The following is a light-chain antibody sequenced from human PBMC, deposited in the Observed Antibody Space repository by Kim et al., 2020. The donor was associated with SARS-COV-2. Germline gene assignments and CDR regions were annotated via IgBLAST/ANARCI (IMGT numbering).Light chain of an antibody. Sequence: DIQMTQSPSSLSASVGDRVTITCRASQTISGYLKWYQQKPGKAPKLLIYAASSLLGGVPSRFSGSGSGTDFTLTISSLQPEDFATYHCQQSYSTPPTFGQGTKVDIK. CDR2: AAS. J-gene: IGKJ1*01. CDR1: QTISGY. V-gene: IGKV1-39*01. CDR3: QQSYSTPPT.